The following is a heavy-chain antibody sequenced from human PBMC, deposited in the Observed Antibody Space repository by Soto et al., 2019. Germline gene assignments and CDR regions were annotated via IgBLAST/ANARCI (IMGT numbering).Heavy chain of an antibody. V-gene: IGHV5-51*01. Sequence: PGESLKISCKGSGYSFTSYWIGWVRQMPGKGLEWMGIIYPGDSDTRYSPSFQGQVTISADKSISTAYLQWSSLKASDTAMYYCARHPLELREQYYYYYYGMDVWGQGTTVTVSS. CDR2: IYPGDSDT. J-gene: IGHJ6*02. D-gene: IGHD1-7*01. CDR3: ARHPLELREQYYYYYYGMDV. CDR1: GYSFTSYW.